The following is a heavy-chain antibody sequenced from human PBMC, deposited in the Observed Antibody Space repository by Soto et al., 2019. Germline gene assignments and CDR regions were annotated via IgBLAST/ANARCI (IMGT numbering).Heavy chain of an antibody. CDR1: GFTFSSYG. Sequence: GGSLRLSCAASGFTFSSYGMHWVRQAPGKGLEWVAVIWYDGSNKYYADSVKGRFTISRDNSKNTLYLQMNSLRAEDTAVYYCAREYLTYDSSGYPYYWGQGTLVTVSS. CDR2: IWYDGSNK. CDR3: AREYLTYDSSGYPYY. D-gene: IGHD3-22*01. V-gene: IGHV3-33*01. J-gene: IGHJ4*02.